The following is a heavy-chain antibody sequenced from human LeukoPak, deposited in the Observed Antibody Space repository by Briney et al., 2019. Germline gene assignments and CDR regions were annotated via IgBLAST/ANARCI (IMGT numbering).Heavy chain of an antibody. D-gene: IGHD3-22*01. V-gene: IGHV3-48*03. CDR2: ISSSGSTI. CDR1: GFTFSSYE. Sequence: PGGSLRLSCAASGFTFSSYEMNWVRQAPGKGLEWVSYISSSGSTIYYADSVKGRFTISRDNAKNSLYLQMNSLRAEDTAVYYCAKEFSMIVVVITHAFDIWGQGTMVTVSS. CDR3: AKEFSMIVVVITHAFDI. J-gene: IGHJ3*02.